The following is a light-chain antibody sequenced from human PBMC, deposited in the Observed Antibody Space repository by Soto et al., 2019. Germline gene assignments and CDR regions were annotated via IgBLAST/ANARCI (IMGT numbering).Light chain of an antibody. CDR3: QHYGNSPSIT. Sequence: EIVLTQSPDTLSLSPGDVATLSCRASQSISSSSLAWYQQKPAQAPRLLIYAASTRATGVPDRFSGIGSGTAFTLTISRLEPEDSAVYYCQHYGNSPSITFGQGTRLEIK. V-gene: IGKV3-20*01. J-gene: IGKJ5*01. CDR2: AAS. CDR1: QSISSSS.